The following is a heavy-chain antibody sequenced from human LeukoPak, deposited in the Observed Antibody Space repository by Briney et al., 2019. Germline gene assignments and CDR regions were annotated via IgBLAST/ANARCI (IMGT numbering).Heavy chain of an antibody. V-gene: IGHV1-69*13. D-gene: IGHD3-3*01. CDR1: GGTFSSYA. J-gene: IGHJ5*02. CDR3: AREEGDDFWSGYYSYWFDP. Sequence: SVKVSCKASGGTFSSYAISWVRQAPGQGLEWMGGLIPIFGTANYAQKFQGRVTITADESTSTAYMELSSLRSEDTAVYYCAREEGDDFWSGYYSYWFDPWGQGTLVTVSS. CDR2: LIPIFGTA.